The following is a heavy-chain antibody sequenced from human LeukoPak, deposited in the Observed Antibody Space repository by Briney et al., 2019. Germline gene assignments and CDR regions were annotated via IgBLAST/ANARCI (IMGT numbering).Heavy chain of an antibody. J-gene: IGHJ4*02. CDR2: IYNTGST. Sequence: SETLPLTCTVSGESIISSYFWSWIRQPAGKGLEWIGRIYNTGSTDFNPSLKSRVTMSVDTSKNQFSLKLSSVTAADTAVYYCAKYASGSLVVWGQGTLVTVSS. V-gene: IGHV4-4*07. CDR1: GESIISSYF. D-gene: IGHD3-10*01. CDR3: AKYASGSLVV.